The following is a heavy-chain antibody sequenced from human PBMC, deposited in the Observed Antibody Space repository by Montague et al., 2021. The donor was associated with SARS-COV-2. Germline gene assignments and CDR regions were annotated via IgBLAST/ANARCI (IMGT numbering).Heavy chain of an antibody. J-gene: IGHJ2*01. CDR3: AREDAGDWYFGL. D-gene: IGHD1-1*01. CDR1: GGSISSSSYY. Sequence: SETLSLTCTVSGGSISSSSYYWGWIRQPPGKGPEWIGSIYYSGTTFYNPSLRSRVTMSVDTSKNQFSLRLCSVTAADTAVFYCAREDAGDWYFGLWGRGTLVTVSS. CDR2: IYYSGTT. V-gene: IGHV4-39*02.